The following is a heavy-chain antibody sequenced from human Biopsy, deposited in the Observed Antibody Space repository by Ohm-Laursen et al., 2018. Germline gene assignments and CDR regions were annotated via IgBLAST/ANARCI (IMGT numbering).Heavy chain of an antibody. CDR1: GGSISSYY. J-gene: IGHJ4*02. CDR2: IYYSGTT. D-gene: IGHD5-24*01. CDR3: ARQDGYLGYEY. Sequence: SETLSLTRTVSGGSISSYYWNWIRQPPGKGLEWIGYIYYSGTTDYSPSLKSRVTISIDKSKNQFFLKLSSVTAEDTAVYYCARQDGYLGYEYWGQGALVTVSS. V-gene: IGHV4-59*01.